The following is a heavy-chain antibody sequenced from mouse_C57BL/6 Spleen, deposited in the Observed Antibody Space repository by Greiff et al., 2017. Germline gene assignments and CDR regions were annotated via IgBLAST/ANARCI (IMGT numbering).Heavy chain of an antibody. CDR3: ARVPDGYYVGAMDY. J-gene: IGHJ4*01. D-gene: IGHD2-3*01. Sequence: VQLQQSGPELVKPGASVKLPCKASGYTFTDYNMDWVKQSPGKSLEWIGDINPNNGGTIYTQKFKGKATLTVDKSSSTAYMELRSLTSEDTAVYYCARVPDGYYVGAMDYWGQGTSVTVSS. CDR2: INPNNGGT. CDR1: GYTFTDYN. V-gene: IGHV1-18*01.